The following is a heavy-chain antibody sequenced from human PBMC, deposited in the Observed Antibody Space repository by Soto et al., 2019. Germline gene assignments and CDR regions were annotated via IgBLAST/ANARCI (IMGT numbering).Heavy chain of an antibody. J-gene: IGHJ3*02. V-gene: IGHV4-30-4*01. CDR2: IYYSGST. CDR1: GGSISSGDYY. D-gene: IGHD4-17*01. Sequence: SETLSLTCTVSGGSISSGDYYWSWIRQPPGKGLEWIGYIYYSGSTYYNPSLKSRVTISVDTSKNQFSLKLSSVTAADTAVYYCARGIDGPYGGNFHDAFDIWGQGTMVTVSS. CDR3: ARGIDGPYGGNFHDAFDI.